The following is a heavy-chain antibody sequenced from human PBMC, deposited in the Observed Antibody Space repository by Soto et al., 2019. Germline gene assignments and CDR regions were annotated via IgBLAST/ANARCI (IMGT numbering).Heavy chain of an antibody. V-gene: IGHV3-21*01. Sequence: GGSLILSCAASGFTFSSYSMNWVRQAPGKGLEWVSSISSSSSYIYYADSVKGRFTISRDNAKSSLYLQMNSLRAEDTAVYYCARDHQDIVVVVAADGTFDYWGQGTLVTVSS. D-gene: IGHD2-15*01. CDR2: ISSSSSYI. J-gene: IGHJ4*02. CDR3: ARDHQDIVVVVAADGTFDY. CDR1: GFTFSSYS.